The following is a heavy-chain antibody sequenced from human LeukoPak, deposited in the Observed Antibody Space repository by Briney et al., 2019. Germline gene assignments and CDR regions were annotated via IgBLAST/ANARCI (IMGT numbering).Heavy chain of an antibody. CDR3: ARIAAPYYYYGMDV. Sequence: GGSLRLSCAASGFTFSDYYMSWIRQAPGKGLEWVSYISSSSTYTNYADSVKGRFTISRDNAKNSLYLQMNSLRAEDTAVYYCARIAAPYYYYGMDVWSQGTTVTVSS. J-gene: IGHJ6*02. CDR2: ISSSSTYT. V-gene: IGHV3-11*06. D-gene: IGHD6-6*01. CDR1: GFTFSDYY.